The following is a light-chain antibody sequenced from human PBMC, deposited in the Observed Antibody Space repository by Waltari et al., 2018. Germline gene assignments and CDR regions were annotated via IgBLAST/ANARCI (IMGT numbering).Light chain of an antibody. CDR3: MQALQTPPT. V-gene: IGKV2-28*01. Sequence: DIVMTQSPLSLPVTPGEPGSISCRSSQSLLHSNGYNYLDWYLQKPGQSPQLLIYLGYNRASGVPDRFSGSGSGTGFTLKISRVEAEDVGVYYCMQALQTPPTFGQGTRLEIK. CDR2: LGY. CDR1: QSLLHSNGYNY. J-gene: IGKJ5*01.